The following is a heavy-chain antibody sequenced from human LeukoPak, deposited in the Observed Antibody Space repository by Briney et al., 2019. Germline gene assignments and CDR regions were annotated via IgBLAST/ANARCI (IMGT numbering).Heavy chain of an antibody. V-gene: IGHV5-51*01. CDR3: ARHGNCSGGSCHKYYFDY. D-gene: IGHD2-15*01. Sequence: GESLKISCNCYGYSFTSYWIGWLRQMPGKGLEWMGIIYPGDSDTRYSPSFQGQVTISADKSISTAYLQWSSLKASDTAMYYCARHGNCSGGSCHKYYFDYWGQGTLVTVSS. CDR2: IYPGDSDT. J-gene: IGHJ4*02. CDR1: GYSFTSYW.